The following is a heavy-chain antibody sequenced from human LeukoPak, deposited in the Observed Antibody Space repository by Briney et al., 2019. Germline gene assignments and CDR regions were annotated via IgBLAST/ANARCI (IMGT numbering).Heavy chain of an antibody. CDR2: IYTSGSS. CDR1: GFSFSDYY. J-gene: IGHJ4*02. Sequence: GSLRLSCAASGFSFSDYYMSWIRQAPGKGLEWIGRIYTSGSSNSDASLSGITDYTPSLKSRVTMSADTSKRQFSLKLSSVTAADTAVYYCARGWGSSWYYFDYWGQGTLVTVSS. V-gene: IGHV4-59*10. CDR3: ARGWGSSWYYFDY. D-gene: IGHD6-13*01.